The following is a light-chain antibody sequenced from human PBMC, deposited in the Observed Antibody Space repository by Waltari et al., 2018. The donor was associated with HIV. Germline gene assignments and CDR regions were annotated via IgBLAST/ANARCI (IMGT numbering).Light chain of an antibody. CDR3: GTKDDNVMLGL. V-gene: IGLV1-51*02. Sequence: QPVLTQPPSVSASPGQTVTISCSGSGSNIGNHYVSWYQVLPAKAPRLLTYEKNRRASEVPRRFSGSKSGPTATLDISGLQTGDEADYYCGTKDDNVMLGLFGTGTWVTVL. CDR2: EKN. J-gene: IGLJ1*01. CDR1: GSNIGNHY.